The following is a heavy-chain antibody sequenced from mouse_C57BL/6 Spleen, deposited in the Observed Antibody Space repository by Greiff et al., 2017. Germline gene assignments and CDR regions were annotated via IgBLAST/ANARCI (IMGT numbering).Heavy chain of an antibody. Sequence: ESGPGLVKPSQSLSLTCSVTGYSITSGYYWNWIRQFPGNKLEWMGYISYDGSNNYNPSLKNRISITRDTSKNQFFLKLNSVTTEDTATYYCARGYDYDGAFAYWGQGTLVTVSA. CDR2: ISYDGSN. CDR1: GYSITSGYY. J-gene: IGHJ3*01. CDR3: ARGYDYDGAFAY. D-gene: IGHD2-4*01. V-gene: IGHV3-6*01.